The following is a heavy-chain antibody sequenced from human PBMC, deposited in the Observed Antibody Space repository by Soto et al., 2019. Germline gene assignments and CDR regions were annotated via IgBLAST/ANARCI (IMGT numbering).Heavy chain of an antibody. CDR1: GYSISSGYY. Sequence: SETLSLTCAVSGYSISSGYYWGWIRQPPGKGLEWIGSIYHSGSTYYNPSLKSRVTISVDTSKNQFSLKLSSVTAADTAVYYCARRGPPHSSGGMWFQHWGQGTLVTVSS. CDR2: IYHSGST. J-gene: IGHJ1*01. V-gene: IGHV4-38-2*01. CDR3: ARRGPPHSSGGMWFQH. D-gene: IGHD6-19*01.